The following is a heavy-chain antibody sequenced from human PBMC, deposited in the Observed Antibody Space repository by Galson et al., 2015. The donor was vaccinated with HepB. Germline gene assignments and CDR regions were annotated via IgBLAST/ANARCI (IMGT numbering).Heavy chain of an antibody. J-gene: IGHJ6*02. CDR3: ARHRTPDLYTEFYYYALDV. CDR1: GYTFTNNW. Sequence: QSGAEVKKPGESLKISCQASGYTFTNNWIAWVRQMPGKGLEFMGVIYPADSDARYSPSFQGQVTFSVDKSINTAYLHWTSLKASDTAMYYCARHRTPDLYTEFYYYALDVWGQGTTVTVSS. V-gene: IGHV5-51*01. CDR2: IYPADSDA. D-gene: IGHD3-16*02.